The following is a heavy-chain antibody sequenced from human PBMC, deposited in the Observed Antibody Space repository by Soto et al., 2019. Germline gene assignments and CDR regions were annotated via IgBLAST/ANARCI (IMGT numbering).Heavy chain of an antibody. J-gene: IGHJ6*02. V-gene: IGHV3-30-3*01. CDR1: EFTFSSYT. Sequence: GGSLRLSCEASEFTFSSYTMHWVRQAPGKGLEWVAIISYDGSNKYYADFVKGRFTISRDNSKSTLYLQMNSLRPEDTALYFCARAPRYNAFWSDMDVWGQGTTVTVSS. CDR3: ARAPRYNAFWSDMDV. CDR2: ISYDGSNK. D-gene: IGHD3-3*01.